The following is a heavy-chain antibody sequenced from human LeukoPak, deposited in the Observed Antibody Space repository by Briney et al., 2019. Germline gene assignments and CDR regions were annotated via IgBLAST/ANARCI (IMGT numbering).Heavy chain of an antibody. J-gene: IGHJ4*02. Sequence: PGRSLRLSCAASGFTFSSYGMHCVRQAPGKGLEWVEIIWYDGSNKYYADSVKGRFSISRDNSKNTLYLQMNSLRDEDTAFYYCARDRGESYFDYWGQGTLVTVSS. V-gene: IGHV3-33*08. D-gene: IGHD3-10*01. CDR3: ARDRGESYFDY. CDR1: GFTFSSYG. CDR2: IWYDGSNK.